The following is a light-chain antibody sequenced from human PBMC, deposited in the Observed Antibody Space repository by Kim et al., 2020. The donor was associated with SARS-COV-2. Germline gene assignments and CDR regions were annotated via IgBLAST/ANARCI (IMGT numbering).Light chain of an antibody. V-gene: IGLV1-40*01. Sequence: QSVLTQPPSVSGAPGQRVTISCTGSSSNIGADYDVHWYQQLPGTAPKLLIYGNTNRPSGVPDRFSGSKSGTSASLAITGLQAEDEADYYCLSYDSSLSTWVFGGGTQLTVL. CDR1: SSNIGADYD. CDR3: LSYDSSLSTWV. J-gene: IGLJ3*02. CDR2: GNT.